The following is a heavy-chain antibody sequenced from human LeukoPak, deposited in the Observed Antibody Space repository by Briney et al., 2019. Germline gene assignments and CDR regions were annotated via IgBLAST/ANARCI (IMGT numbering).Heavy chain of an antibody. J-gene: IGHJ1*01. V-gene: IGHV3-23*01. D-gene: IGHD1-26*01. CDR1: GFTFSSYA. Sequence: GGSLRLSCAASGFTFSSYAMSWVRQAPGKGLEWVSSISGSGNRTYYADSVKGRFTISRDNAKNSLYLQMNSLRAEDTAVYYCARLKYGSPQHWGQGTLVTVSS. CDR3: ARLKYGSPQH. CDR2: ISGSGNRT.